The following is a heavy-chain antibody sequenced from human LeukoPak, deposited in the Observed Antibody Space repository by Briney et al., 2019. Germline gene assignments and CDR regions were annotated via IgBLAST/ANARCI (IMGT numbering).Heavy chain of an antibody. D-gene: IGHD3-3*01. V-gene: IGHV3-7*01. CDR2: IKQDGSEK. CDR1: GFTFSSYW. Sequence: GGSLRLSCAASGFTFSSYWMSWVRQAPGKGLEWVANIKQDGSEKYFVDSVKGRFTISRDNAKNSLYLQMNSLRAGDTAVYYCARAYDFWSGYYIWDAFDIWGQGTMVTVSS. CDR3: ARAYDFWSGYYIWDAFDI. J-gene: IGHJ3*02.